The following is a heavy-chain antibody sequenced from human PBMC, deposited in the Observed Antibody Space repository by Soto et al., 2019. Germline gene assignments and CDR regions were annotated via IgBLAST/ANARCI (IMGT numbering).Heavy chain of an antibody. CDR2: FDPEDGET. CDR3: ATVSRFLEWSIGYYYYYMDV. V-gene: IGHV1-24*01. D-gene: IGHD3-3*01. J-gene: IGHJ6*03. CDR1: GYTLTELS. Sequence: GASVKVSCKVSGYTLTELSMHWVRQAPGKGLEWMGGFDPEDGETIYAQKFQGRVTMTEDTSTDTAYMELSSLRSEDTAVYYCATVSRFLEWSIGYYYYYMDVWGKGTTVTVSS.